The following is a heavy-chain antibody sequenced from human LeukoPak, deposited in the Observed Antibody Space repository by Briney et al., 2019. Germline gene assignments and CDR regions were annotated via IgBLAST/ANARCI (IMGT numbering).Heavy chain of an antibody. D-gene: IGHD6-19*01. CDR3: ARGGVSSAWYFVY. Sequence: GGSLRLSCAASGFTFSSNSMNWVRQAPGKGLEWVSSISSSSSYIYYADSVKGRFTISRDNAKNSLYLQMNSLRAEDTAVYYCARGGVSSAWYFVYWGQETLVTVSS. CDR2: ISSSSSYI. V-gene: IGHV3-21*01. J-gene: IGHJ4*02. CDR1: GFTFSSNS.